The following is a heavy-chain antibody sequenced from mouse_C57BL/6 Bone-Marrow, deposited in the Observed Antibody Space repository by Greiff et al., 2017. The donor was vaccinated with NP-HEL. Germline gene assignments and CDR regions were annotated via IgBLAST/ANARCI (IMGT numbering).Heavy chain of an antibody. CDR1: GFSLTSYG. J-gene: IGHJ4*01. CDR3: ARQNWAYYAMDY. Sequence: VNVLESGPGLVAPSQSLSITCTVSGFSLTSYGVHWVRQPPGKGLEWLVVIWSDGSTTYNSAPKSRLSISKDNSKSQVFLKMNSLQTDDTAMYYCARQNWAYYAMDYWGQGTSVTVSS. V-gene: IGHV2-6-1*01. CDR2: IWSDGST. D-gene: IGHD4-1*01.